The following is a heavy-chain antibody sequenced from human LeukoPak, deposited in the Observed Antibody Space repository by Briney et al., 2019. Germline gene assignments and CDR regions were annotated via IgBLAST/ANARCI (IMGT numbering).Heavy chain of an antibody. J-gene: IGHJ4*02. CDR1: RGTFSSYA. Sequence: SVKVSCKASRGTFSSYAISCVRQAPGQGLEWMGRIIPILGIANYAQKFQGRVTITADKSTSTAYMELSSLRSEDTAVYYCARCSMIVVVSYFDYWGQGTLVTVSS. CDR3: ARCSMIVVVSYFDY. V-gene: IGHV1-69*04. D-gene: IGHD3-22*01. CDR2: IIPILGIA.